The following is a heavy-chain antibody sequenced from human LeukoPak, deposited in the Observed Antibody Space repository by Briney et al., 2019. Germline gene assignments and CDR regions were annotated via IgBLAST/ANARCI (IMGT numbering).Heavy chain of an antibody. D-gene: IGHD4-23*01. Sequence: SETLSLTCAVSGGSIRNDYWSWIRQPPGKGLEWIAYINYSGSTNYNPSLESRVTISLDTSKNQFSLKLSSVTTADTAVYYCARSVVTLYWYFDLWGRGTLVTVSS. J-gene: IGHJ2*01. CDR1: GGSIRNDY. V-gene: IGHV4-59*01. CDR2: INYSGST. CDR3: ARSVVTLYWYFDL.